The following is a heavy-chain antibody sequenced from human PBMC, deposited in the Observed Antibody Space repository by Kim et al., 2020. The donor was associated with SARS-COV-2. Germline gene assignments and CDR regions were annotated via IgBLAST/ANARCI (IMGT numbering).Heavy chain of an antibody. D-gene: IGHD3-10*01. CDR2: IYYSGST. Sequence: SETLSLTCTVSGGSISSSSYYWGWIRQPPGKGLEWIGSIYYSGSTYYNPSLKSRVTISVDTSKNQFSLKLSSVTAADTAVYYCARRSYGSGNLFDYWGQGTLVTVSS. CDR1: GGSISSSSYY. J-gene: IGHJ4*02. CDR3: ARRSYGSGNLFDY. V-gene: IGHV4-39*01.